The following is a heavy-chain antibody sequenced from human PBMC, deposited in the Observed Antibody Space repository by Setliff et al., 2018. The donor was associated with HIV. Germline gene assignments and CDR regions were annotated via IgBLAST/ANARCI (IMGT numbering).Heavy chain of an antibody. V-gene: IGHV1-18*01. D-gene: IGHD4-17*01. J-gene: IGHJ6*03. CDR1: GYTFTSYG. CDR3: ARALYYGDYEGRGDYYYYMDV. CDR2: ISAYNGNT. Sequence: ASVKVSCKASGYTFTSYGISWVRQAPGQGLEWMGWISAYNGNTNYAQKFQGRVTMTRDTSTSTVYMELSSLRSEDTAVYYCARALYYGDYEGRGDYYYYMDVWGKGTTVTVSS.